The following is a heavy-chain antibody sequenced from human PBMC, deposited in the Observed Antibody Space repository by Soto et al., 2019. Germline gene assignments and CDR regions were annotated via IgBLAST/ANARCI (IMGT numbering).Heavy chain of an antibody. CDR3: ARVQHIVPWRQFDP. D-gene: IGHD2-21*01. CDR2: IYYSGST. CDR1: GGSISSGGYY. V-gene: IGHV4-31*03. Sequence: PSETLSLTCTVSGGSISSGGYYWSWIRQHPGKGLEWIGYIYYSGSTYYNPSLKSRVTISVDTSKNQFSLKLSSVTAADTAVYYCARVQHIVPWRQFDPWGQGTLVTVSS. J-gene: IGHJ5*02.